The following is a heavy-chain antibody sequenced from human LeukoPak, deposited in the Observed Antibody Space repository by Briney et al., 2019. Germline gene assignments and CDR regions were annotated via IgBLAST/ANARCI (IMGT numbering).Heavy chain of an antibody. D-gene: IGHD6-19*01. J-gene: IGHJ4*02. V-gene: IGHV4-59*01. Sequence: SETLSLTCTVSGGSISTYYWSWIRQPPGKGLEWIGYVYDSGSTRSTNYNPSLNSRVTISVDTSKNQFSLKLNSVTAADTAVYYCASSPLISSGWLGHDYWGQGILVTVSS. CDR3: ASSPLISSGWLGHDY. CDR1: GGSISTYY. CDR2: VYDSGSTRST.